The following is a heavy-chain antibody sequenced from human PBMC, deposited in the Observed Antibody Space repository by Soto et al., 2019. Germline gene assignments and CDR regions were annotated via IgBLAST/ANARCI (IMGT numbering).Heavy chain of an antibody. CDR3: ARNRLLWYEDFDP. D-gene: IGHD2-21*01. Sequence: ASVKVSCKASGYSFKTYSIHWVRQAPGQRLEWMGSINAGSGDTKYSPQFQGRVTITRDTTATTAYMEMRSLRSEDTAVYYCARNRLLWYEDFDPWGQGTLVTVPQ. J-gene: IGHJ5*02. CDR2: INAGSGDT. CDR1: GYSFKTYS. V-gene: IGHV1-3*01.